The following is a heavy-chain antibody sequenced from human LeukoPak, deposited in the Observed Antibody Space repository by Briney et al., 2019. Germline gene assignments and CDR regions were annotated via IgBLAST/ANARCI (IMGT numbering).Heavy chain of an antibody. CDR1: GFTFSSYT. D-gene: IGHD6-25*01. J-gene: IGHJ4*02. CDR3: ARGIDSSGWYFDY. CDR2: ISISISTT. V-gene: IGHV3-48*02. Sequence: GGSLGLPCAASGFTFSSYTMNWVRQAPGKGLEWISYISISISTTYYADSVKGRFAISRDNAKNSVYLQMYSLRDGDTAVYYCARGIDSSGWYFDYWGQGTLVTVSS.